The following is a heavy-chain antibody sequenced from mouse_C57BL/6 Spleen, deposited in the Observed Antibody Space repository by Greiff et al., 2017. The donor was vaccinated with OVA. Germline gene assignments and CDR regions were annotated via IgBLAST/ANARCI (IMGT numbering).Heavy chain of an antibody. D-gene: IGHD1-1*01. V-gene: IGHV3-6*01. Sequence: EVKLMESGPGLVKPSQSLSLTCSVTGYSITSGYYWNWIRQFPGNKLEWMGYISYDGSNNYNPSLKNRISITRDTSKNQFFLKLNSVTTEDTATYYCAMEVFSSYVEYFDYWGQGTTLTVSS. CDR3: AMEVFSSYVEYFDY. CDR2: ISYDGSN. J-gene: IGHJ2*01. CDR1: GYSITSGYY.